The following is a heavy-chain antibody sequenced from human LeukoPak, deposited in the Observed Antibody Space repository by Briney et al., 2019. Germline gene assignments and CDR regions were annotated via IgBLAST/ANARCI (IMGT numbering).Heavy chain of an antibody. Sequence: SQTLSLTCVLSGDSVSSNSVAWNWGRQSPSRGLEWVGRAYYRCKWYNDYAVSVQGRIPANPDTSKNQCSLQLESVTPHDTALYYCARGAYSPFDISGQGRMVTVSS. CDR1: GDSVSSNSVA. CDR2: AYYRCKWYN. V-gene: IGHV6-1*01. J-gene: IGHJ3*02. CDR3: ARGAYSPFDI. D-gene: IGHD4-11*01.